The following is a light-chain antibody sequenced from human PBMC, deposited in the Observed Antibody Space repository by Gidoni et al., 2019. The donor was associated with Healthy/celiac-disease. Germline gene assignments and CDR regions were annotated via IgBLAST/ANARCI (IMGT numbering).Light chain of an antibody. CDR1: QSVSSSY. Sequence: EIVLTQSPGTLSLSPGERATLSCRASQSVSSSYLAWYQHKPGQAPRLLIYGASSRATGIPDRFSGSGSGTDFTLTISRLEPEDFAVYYCQQYGSSPVTFGQXTKVEIK. V-gene: IGKV3-20*01. CDR2: GAS. CDR3: QQYGSSPVT. J-gene: IGKJ1*01.